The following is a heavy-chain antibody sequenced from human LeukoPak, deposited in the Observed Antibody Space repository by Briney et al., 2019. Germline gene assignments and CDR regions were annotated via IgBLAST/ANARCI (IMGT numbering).Heavy chain of an antibody. V-gene: IGHV4-59*01. J-gene: IGHJ1*01. Sequence: SETLSLTCTVSGGSISSYYWSWIRQPPGKGLEWIGYIYSSGSTNYNPSLKSRVTISVDTSKNQFSLKLSSVTAADTAVYYCARGVTGGWYGDFQHWGQGTLVTVSS. CDR3: ARGVTGGWYGDFQH. D-gene: IGHD6-19*01. CDR1: GGSISSYY. CDR2: IYSSGST.